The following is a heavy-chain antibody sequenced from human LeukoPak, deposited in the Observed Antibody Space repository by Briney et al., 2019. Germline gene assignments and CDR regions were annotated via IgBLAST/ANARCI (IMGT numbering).Heavy chain of an antibody. CDR2: ITRGSIYT. J-gene: IGHJ6*03. D-gene: IGHD1-26*01. CDR3: ARDPYSGSYGNYYYYFMDV. Sequence: GGSLRLSCAASGFTFSSYAMSWVRQAPGKGLEWVSSITRGSIYTFYADSVKGRFTISRDNAKNSLSLQMNSLRAEDTAVYYCARDPYSGSYGNYYYYFMDVWGKGTTVTISS. V-gene: IGHV3-21*01. CDR1: GFTFSSYA.